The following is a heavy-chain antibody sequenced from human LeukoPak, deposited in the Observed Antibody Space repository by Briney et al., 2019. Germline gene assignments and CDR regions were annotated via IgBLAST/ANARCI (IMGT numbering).Heavy chain of an antibody. CDR3: ARDRVGTAGNSFDF. CDR2: TYYRTHWYN. CDR1: GDSVSSYSAA. V-gene: IGHV6-1*01. D-gene: IGHD1-26*01. Sequence: SQTLSLTCAISGDSVSSYSAAWDWIRQSPSRGLEWLGRTYYRTHWYNDYADSVRVRIGITPDTAKNQFSLQLNSVTPEDTAVYYCARDRVGTAGNSFDFWGQGTLVTVSS. J-gene: IGHJ4*02.